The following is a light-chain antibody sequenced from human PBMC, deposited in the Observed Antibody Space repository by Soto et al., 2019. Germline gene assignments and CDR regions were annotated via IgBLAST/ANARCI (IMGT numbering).Light chain of an antibody. CDR2: WAS. Sequence: DIVMTQSPDSLAVSLGERATINGKSSQSVLYSSNNKNYLAWYQQKPGQPPKLLIYWASTRESGVPDRFSGSGSGTDFTLTISSLQAEVVAVYYCQQYYSTPVLTFGGGTKVEIK. CDR1: QSVLYSSNNKNY. J-gene: IGKJ4*01. CDR3: QQYYSTPVLT. V-gene: IGKV4-1*01.